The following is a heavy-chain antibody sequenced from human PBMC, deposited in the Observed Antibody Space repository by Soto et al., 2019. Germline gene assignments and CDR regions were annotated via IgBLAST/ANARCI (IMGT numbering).Heavy chain of an antibody. CDR2: IYYSGST. J-gene: IGHJ5*02. D-gene: IGHD6-13*01. CDR1: GGSISSSSYY. Sequence: PSETLSLTCTVSGGSISSSSYYWGWIRQPPGKGLEWIGSIYYSGSTYYNPSLKSRVTISVDTSKNQFSLKLSSVTAADTAVYYRARLSSSWYYWWFDPWGQGTLVTVSS. V-gene: IGHV4-39*01. CDR3: ARLSSSWYYWWFDP.